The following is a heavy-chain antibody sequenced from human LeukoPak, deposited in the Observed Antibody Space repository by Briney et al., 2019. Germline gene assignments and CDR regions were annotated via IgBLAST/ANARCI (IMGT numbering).Heavy chain of an antibody. V-gene: IGHV4-28*01. D-gene: IGHD1-26*01. CDR1: GYSIGSNNW. CDR3: AKTASSGSYYDS. Sequence: PSDTLSLTCAVSGYSIGSNNWWGWIRQPPGEGLEWIGYLYVGGSTYYNPSLKSRVTMSVDTSKNQLSLKLSSLTAVDTAIYYCAKTASSGSYYDSWGQGTLVTVSS. J-gene: IGHJ4*02. CDR2: LYVGGST.